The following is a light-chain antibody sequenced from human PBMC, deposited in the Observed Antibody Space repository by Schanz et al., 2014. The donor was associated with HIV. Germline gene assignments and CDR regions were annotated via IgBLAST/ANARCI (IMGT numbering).Light chain of an antibody. V-gene: IGKV3-20*01. J-gene: IGKJ4*01. Sequence: EIVLTQSPGTLSLSLGERATLSCRASQSVSSNFLAWYQQKPNQAPRLLMYGASNRATGIPDRFSGSESGTDFTLTVSRLEPEDFALYYCQQYGGSPLTFGGGTKVEMK. CDR2: GAS. CDR1: QSVSSNF. CDR3: QQYGGSPLT.